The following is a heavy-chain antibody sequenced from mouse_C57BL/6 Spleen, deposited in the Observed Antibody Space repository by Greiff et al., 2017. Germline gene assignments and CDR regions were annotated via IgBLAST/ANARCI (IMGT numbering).Heavy chain of an antibody. Sequence: QVQLQQSDAELVKPGASVKISCKVSGYTFTDHTIHWMKQRPEQGLEWIGYIYPRDGSTKYNEKFKGKATLTADKSSSTAYMQLNSLTSEDSAVYFCARWGYYGSSYNYFDYWGQGTTLTVSS. CDR3: ARWGYYGSSYNYFDY. CDR2: IYPRDGST. D-gene: IGHD1-1*01. J-gene: IGHJ2*01. CDR1: GYTFTDHT. V-gene: IGHV1-78*01.